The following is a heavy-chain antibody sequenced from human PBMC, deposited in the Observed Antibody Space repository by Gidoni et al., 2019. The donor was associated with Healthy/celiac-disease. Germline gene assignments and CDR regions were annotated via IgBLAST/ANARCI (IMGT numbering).Heavy chain of an antibody. V-gene: IGHV3-48*02. D-gene: IGHD2-2*01. CDR1: GFTFSSYS. CDR3: ARDFYCSSTSCPKGYYYYMDV. Sequence: EVQLVESGGGLVQPGGSLRLSCAASGFTFSSYSMNWVRQAPGKGLEWVSYISSSSSTIYYADSVKGRFTISRDNAKNSLYLQMNSLRDEDTAVYYCARDFYCSSTSCPKGYYYYMDVWGKGTTVTVSS. J-gene: IGHJ6*03. CDR2: ISSSSSTI.